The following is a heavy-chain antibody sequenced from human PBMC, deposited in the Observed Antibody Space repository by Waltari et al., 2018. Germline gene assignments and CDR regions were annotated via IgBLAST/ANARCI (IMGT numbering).Heavy chain of an antibody. D-gene: IGHD2-2*01. V-gene: IGHV1-69*01. CDR3: ARAKRTILDHGCFDD. Sequence: QVQLVQSGAEVKKPGSSVKVSCKASGGTFSSDAISWVRQAPGQGLDLMGGIIPIFGTANYAQKCQGRVTIPADESTSTAYMELSSLRSEDTAVYYCARAKRTILDHGCFDDWGQGTLVTVSS. CDR1: GGTFSSDA. CDR2: IIPIFGTA. J-gene: IGHJ4*02.